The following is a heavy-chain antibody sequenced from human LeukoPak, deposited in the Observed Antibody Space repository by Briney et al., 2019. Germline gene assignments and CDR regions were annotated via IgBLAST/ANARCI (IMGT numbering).Heavy chain of an antibody. CDR1: GGSISSSSYY. Sequence: PSETLSLTCTVSGGSISSSSYYWGWIRQPPGKGLEWIGSIYYSGSTYYNPSLKSRVTISVDTSKNQFSLKLSSVTAADTAFYYCARHVGDYFDSWGQGTLVTVSS. J-gene: IGHJ4*02. CDR2: IYYSGST. V-gene: IGHV4-39*01. CDR3: ARHVGDYFDS. D-gene: IGHD1-26*01.